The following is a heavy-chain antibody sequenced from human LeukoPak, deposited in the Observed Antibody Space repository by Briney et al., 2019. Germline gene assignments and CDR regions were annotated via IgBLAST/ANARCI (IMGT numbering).Heavy chain of an antibody. CDR2: ISAYNGNT. CDR3: ASLDSSGPFDY. CDR1: GYTFTSYG. J-gene: IGHJ4*02. Sequence: ASVKVSFKASGYTFTSYGISWVRQAPGQGLEWMGWISAYNGNTNYAQKLQGRVTMTTDTSTSTAYMELRSLRSDDTAVYYCASLDSSGPFDYWGQGTLVTVSS. D-gene: IGHD3-22*01. V-gene: IGHV1-18*01.